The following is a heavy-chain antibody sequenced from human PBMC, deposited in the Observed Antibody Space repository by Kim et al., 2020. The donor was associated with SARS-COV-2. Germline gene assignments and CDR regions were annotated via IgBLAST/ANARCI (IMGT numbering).Heavy chain of an antibody. V-gene: IGHV3-23*01. CDR2: ISGSGGST. CDR1: GFTFSSYA. Sequence: GGSLRLSCAASGFTFSSYAMSWVRQAPGKGLEWVSAISGSGGSTYYADSVKGRFTISRDNSKNTLYLQMNSLRAEDTAVYYCAKGGVLVSVVAADDDYYFDYWGQGTLVTVSS. J-gene: IGHJ4*02. D-gene: IGHD2-15*01. CDR3: AKGGVLVSVVAADDDYYFDY.